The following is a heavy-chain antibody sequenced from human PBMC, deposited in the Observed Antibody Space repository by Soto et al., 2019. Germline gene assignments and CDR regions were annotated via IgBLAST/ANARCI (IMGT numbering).Heavy chain of an antibody. CDR2: IYYSGST. V-gene: IGHV4-39*01. J-gene: IGHJ5*02. CDR1: GGSISSSSYY. Sequence: QLQLQESGPGLVKPSETLSLTCTVSGGSISSSSYYWGWIRQPPGKGLEWIGSIYYSGSTYYNPSLKSRVTISVDTSKHQFSLKLSSVTAADTAVYYCARHKDSSGPSGGWFDPWGQGTLVTVSS. CDR3: ARHKDSSGPSGGWFDP. D-gene: IGHD3-22*01.